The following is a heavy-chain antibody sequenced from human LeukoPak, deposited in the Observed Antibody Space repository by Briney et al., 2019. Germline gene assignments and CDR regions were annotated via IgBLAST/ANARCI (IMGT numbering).Heavy chain of an antibody. V-gene: IGHV6-1*01. D-gene: IGHD6-19*01. CDR3: ARARDSGWSDAFDI. CDR1: GDSVSSNSAA. CDR2: TYYRSKLYN. Sequence: SQTLSLTCAISGDSVSSNSAAWNWIRQSPSGGLEWLGRTYYRSKLYNDYAVSVKSRITVNPDTSKNQFSLQLNSVTPEDTAVYYCARARDSGWSDAFDIWGHGTMVTVSS. J-gene: IGHJ3*02.